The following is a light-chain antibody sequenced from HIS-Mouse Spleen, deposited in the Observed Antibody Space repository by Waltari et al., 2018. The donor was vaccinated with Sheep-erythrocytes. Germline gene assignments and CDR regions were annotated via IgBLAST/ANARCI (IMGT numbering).Light chain of an antibody. Sequence: QSALTQPRSVSGSPGQSVTISCTGTSSDVGGYNYVSWYQQHPGKAPKLMIYDVGKRPSGVPDRFSGSKSGNTASLTISGLQAEDEADYYCCSYAGSYNYVFGTGTKVTVL. CDR3: CSYAGSYNYV. CDR1: SSDVGGYNY. CDR2: DVG. V-gene: IGLV2-11*01. J-gene: IGLJ1*01.